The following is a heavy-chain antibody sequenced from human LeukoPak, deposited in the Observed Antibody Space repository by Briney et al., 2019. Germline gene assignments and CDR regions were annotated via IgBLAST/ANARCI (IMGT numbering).Heavy chain of an antibody. CDR1: GGTFSSYT. D-gene: IGHD2-15*01. CDR2: IIPILGIA. J-gene: IGHJ5*02. Sequence: SVNVSCKASGGTFSSYTISWVRQAPGQGLEWMGRIIPILGIANYAQKFQGRVTITADKSTSTAYMELSSLRSEDTAVYYCARESRGGPAATYNWFDPWGQGTLVTVSS. CDR3: ARESRGGPAATYNWFDP. V-gene: IGHV1-69*04.